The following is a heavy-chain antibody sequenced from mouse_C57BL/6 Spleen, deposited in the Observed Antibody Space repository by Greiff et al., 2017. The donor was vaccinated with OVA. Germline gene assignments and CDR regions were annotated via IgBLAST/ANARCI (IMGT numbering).Heavy chain of an antibody. D-gene: IGHD1-1*01. CDR3: AKTIYYGSSYYAMDY. Sequence: VQLQQSGPGLVQPSQSLSITCTVSGFSLTSYGVHWVRQSPGKGLEWLGVIWRGGSTDYNAAFMSRLSITKDNSKSQVFFKMNSLQADDTAIYYCAKTIYYGSSYYAMDYWGQGTSVTVSS. V-gene: IGHV2-5*01. CDR2: IWRGGST. J-gene: IGHJ4*01. CDR1: GFSLTSYG.